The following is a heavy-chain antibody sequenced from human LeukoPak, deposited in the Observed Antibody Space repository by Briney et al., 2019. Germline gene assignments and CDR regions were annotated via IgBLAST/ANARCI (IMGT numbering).Heavy chain of an antibody. Sequence: QAGGSLRLSCAASGFTFSSYEMNWVRQAPGKGLEWVSYISSSGSTIYYADSVKGRFTISRANAENSLYLQMNSLRPGDTAVYYCVRAPPGSRAYHYSYMDVWGKGTTVTISS. D-gene: IGHD1-26*01. J-gene: IGHJ6*03. CDR1: GFTFSSYE. CDR3: VRAPPGSRAYHYSYMDV. CDR2: ISSSGSTI. V-gene: IGHV3-48*03.